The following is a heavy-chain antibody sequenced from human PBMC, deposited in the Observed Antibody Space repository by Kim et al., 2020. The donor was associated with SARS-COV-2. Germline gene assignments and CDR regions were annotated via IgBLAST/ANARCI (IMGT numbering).Heavy chain of an antibody. J-gene: IGHJ4*02. CDR3: ARGLAAELYFDF. CDR1: AYRFTDYR. CDR2: IYPDDPEV. Sequence: GESLKISCQGSAYRFTDYRIGWGRQKAGRGLEWMGIIYPDDPEVTYSPSFEGHVNISVDNTINTAYLQLSGLKASDTAIYYCARGLAAELYFDFWGQGTLVTVSS. V-gene: IGHV5-51*01. D-gene: IGHD1-7*01.